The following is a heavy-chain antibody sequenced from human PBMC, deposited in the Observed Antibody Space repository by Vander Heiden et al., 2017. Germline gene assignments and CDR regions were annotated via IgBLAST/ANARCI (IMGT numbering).Heavy chain of an antibody. V-gene: IGHV1-8*01. Sequence: QVQLVPSGAEVKNPGASVKLSCKASGYTFTSYDINWVRQATGQGLEWMGLMNPNSGNTGYAQKFQGRVTMTRNTSISTAYMELSSLRSEDTAVYYCARFGYSYGYDGMDVWGQGTTVTVSS. CDR2: MNPNSGNT. D-gene: IGHD5-18*01. CDR1: GYTFTSYD. CDR3: ARFGYSYGYDGMDV. J-gene: IGHJ6*02.